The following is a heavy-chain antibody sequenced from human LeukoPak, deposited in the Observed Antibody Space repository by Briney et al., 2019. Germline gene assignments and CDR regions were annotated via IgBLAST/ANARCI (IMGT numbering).Heavy chain of an antibody. D-gene: IGHD1-14*01. CDR2: IYYSGST. CDR3: ARDKPEDNAFDI. V-gene: IGHV4-59*01. Sequence: SETLSLTCTVSGGSISSYYWSWIRQPAGKGLEWIGYIYYSGSTNYNPSLKSRVTISVDTSKNQFSLKLSSVTAADTAVYYCARDKPEDNAFDIWGQGTMVTVSS. J-gene: IGHJ3*02. CDR1: GGSISSYY.